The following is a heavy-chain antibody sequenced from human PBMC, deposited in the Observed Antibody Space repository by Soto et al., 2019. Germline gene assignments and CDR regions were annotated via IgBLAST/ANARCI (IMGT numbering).Heavy chain of an antibody. D-gene: IGHD1-7*01. J-gene: IGHJ4*02. CDR3: LDGNYN. CDR2: LNRGSLM. Sequence: EVQLVESGGALVQPGGSLRLSCAVAGITLSDHYMNWVRQAPGEGLAWVSTLNRGSLMYYAGSVKGRFTISRDNAKNSLYLQMNSLRVEDTAMYYCLDGNYNWGQGTLVIVSS. V-gene: IGHV3-48*01. CDR1: GITLSDHY.